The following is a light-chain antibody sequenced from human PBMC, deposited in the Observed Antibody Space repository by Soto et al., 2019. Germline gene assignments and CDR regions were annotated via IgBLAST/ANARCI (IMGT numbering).Light chain of an antibody. CDR3: QQYNNWPLT. J-gene: IGKJ4*01. CDR1: QSVSSY. V-gene: IGKV3-15*01. Sequence: EVLMQQSPGTLSVSPGERVTLSCRPSQSVSSYLAWYQQKPGQAPRLLIYDASTRATGIPARFSGSGSGTEFTLTISSLQSEDFAVYYCQQYNNWPLTFGGGTKVDIK. CDR2: DAS.